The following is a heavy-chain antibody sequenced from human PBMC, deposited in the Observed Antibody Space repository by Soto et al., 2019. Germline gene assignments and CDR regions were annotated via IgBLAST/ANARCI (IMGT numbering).Heavy chain of an antibody. CDR2: IIPIFGTA. V-gene: IGHV1-69*13. CDR1: GGTFSSYA. Sequence: SVKVSCKASGGTFSSYAISWVRQAPGQGLEWMGGIIPIFGTANYAQKFQGRVTITADESTSTAYMELSSLRSEDTAVYYCARTPTLITGTTSPQSLHAYWGQGTLVTVSS. J-gene: IGHJ4*02. CDR3: ARTPTLITGTTSPQSLHAY. D-gene: IGHD1-7*01.